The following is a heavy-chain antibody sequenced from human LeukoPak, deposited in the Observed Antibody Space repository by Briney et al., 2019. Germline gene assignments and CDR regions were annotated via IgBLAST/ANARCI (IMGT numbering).Heavy chain of an antibody. CDR3: ARDRKYYYHMDV. J-gene: IGHJ6*03. V-gene: IGHV4-34*01. D-gene: IGHD1-14*01. Sequence: SETLSLTCAVSGGSFSDDYWNWIRQPPGKGLEWLGEINHSGSHEFNPSLKSRLTMSVDTSKNQFSLHLTSVTAADTAVYYCARDRKYYYHMDVWGKGTTVTVSS. CDR1: GGSFSDDY. CDR2: INHSGSH.